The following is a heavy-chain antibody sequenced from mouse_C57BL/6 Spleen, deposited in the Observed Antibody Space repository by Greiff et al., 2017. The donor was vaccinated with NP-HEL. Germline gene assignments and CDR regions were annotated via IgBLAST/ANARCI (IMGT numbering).Heavy chain of an antibody. D-gene: IGHD2-3*01. V-gene: IGHV1-80*01. CDR1: GYAFSSYW. CDR2: IYPGDGDT. Sequence: QVQLQQSGAELVKPGASVKISCKASGYAFSSYWMNWVKQRPGKGLEWIGQIYPGDGDTNYNGKFKGKATLTADKSSSTAYMQLSSLTSEDSAVYFCARGQNPTPLCWFDYWGQGTTLTVSS. J-gene: IGHJ2*01. CDR3: ARGQNPTPLCWFDY.